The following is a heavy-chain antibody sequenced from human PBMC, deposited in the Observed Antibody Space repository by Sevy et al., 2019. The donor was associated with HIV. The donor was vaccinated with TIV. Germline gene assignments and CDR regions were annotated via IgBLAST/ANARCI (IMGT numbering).Heavy chain of an antibody. CDR2: ISYDGSNE. Sequence: GGSLRLSCASSRFTFNSYAMHWVRQAPGKGLEWVAFISYDGSNEYYADSVYGRFTISRDNTKDTLYLQMNRLRAEDTAVYYCARDGITSGWYRGYYFDYWGQGTLVTVSS. D-gene: IGHD6-19*01. CDR1: RFTFNSYA. CDR3: ARDGITSGWYRGYYFDY. J-gene: IGHJ4*02. V-gene: IGHV3-30*04.